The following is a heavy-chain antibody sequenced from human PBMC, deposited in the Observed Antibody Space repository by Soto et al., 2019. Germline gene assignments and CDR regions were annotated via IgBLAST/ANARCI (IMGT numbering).Heavy chain of an antibody. J-gene: IGHJ4*02. D-gene: IGHD3-10*01. V-gene: IGHV4-59*08. CDR1: GGSISSYY. CDR2: IYYSGST. CDR3: ARQWEYGSGSSIDY. Sequence: SETLSLTCTVSGGSISSYYWSWIRQPPGKGLEWIGYIYYSGSTNYNPSLKSRVTISVDTSKNQFSLKLSSVTAADTAVYYCARQWEYGSGSSIDYWGQGTLVTVS.